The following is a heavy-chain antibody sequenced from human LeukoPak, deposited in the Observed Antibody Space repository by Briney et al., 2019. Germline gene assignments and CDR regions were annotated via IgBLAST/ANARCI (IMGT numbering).Heavy chain of an antibody. V-gene: IGHV3-23*01. CDR2: ISNDGVRT. D-gene: IGHD2-15*01. CDR3: AKQKLAVIVSQGFDV. CDR1: GFTFSSYA. J-gene: IGHJ3*01. Sequence: PGGSLRLSCQFSGFTFSSYAMIWVRQAPGEGLEWISGISNDGVRTFYADAVKGRFTISRDNSKNTLHLQMNSLRVEDTAIYYCAKQKLAVIVSQGFDVWGQGTMVTVSS.